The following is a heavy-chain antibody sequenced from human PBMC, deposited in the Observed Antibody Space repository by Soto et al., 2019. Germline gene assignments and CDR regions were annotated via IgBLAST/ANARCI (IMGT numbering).Heavy chain of an antibody. CDR3: ARDYGSNGGIYSQGFGY. CDR2: ISPYNSKT. D-gene: IGHD3-10*01. CDR1: GYNFQNYG. V-gene: IGHV1-18*01. J-gene: IGHJ4*02. Sequence: QVQLVQSGAEVKKPGASVRVSCKASGYNFQNYGISWVRQARGQGLEWVSWISPYNSKTNYAQKFQGRVSVTIDTSTSKDYMELRSLKTDNPAVEFCARDYGSNGGIYSQGFGYWGQGARVTVSS.